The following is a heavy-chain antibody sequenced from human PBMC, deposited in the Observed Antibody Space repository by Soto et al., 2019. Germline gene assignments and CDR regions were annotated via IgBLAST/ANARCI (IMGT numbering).Heavy chain of an antibody. J-gene: IGHJ4*02. D-gene: IGHD3-10*01. V-gene: IGHV3-15*01. CDR3: TTSLWGSGEDLDY. Sequence: GGSLRLSCAASGFTFSNAWMSWVRQAPGKGLEWVGRIKSKTDGGTTDYAAPVKGRFTISRDDSKNTLYLQMNSLKTQDTAVYYCTTSLWGSGEDLDYWGQGTLVTVSS. CDR1: GFTFSNAW. CDR2: IKSKTDGGTT.